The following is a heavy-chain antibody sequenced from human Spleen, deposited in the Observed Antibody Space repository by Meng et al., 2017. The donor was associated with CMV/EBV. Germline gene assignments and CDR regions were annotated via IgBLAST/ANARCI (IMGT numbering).Heavy chain of an antibody. CDR1: GFTFSNYN. D-gene: IGHD4/OR15-4a*01. V-gene: IGHV3-30*04. CDR3: TTFANKKTSFDH. J-gene: IGHJ4*02. CDR2: ISYDGSTS. Sequence: GGSLRLSCAASGFTFSNYNMYWVRQAPGKGLEWVTVISYDGSTSYYRDSVKGRFTISRDNSKNMLYLQMNSLRSEDTALYYGTTFANKKTSFDHWGQGTLVTVSS.